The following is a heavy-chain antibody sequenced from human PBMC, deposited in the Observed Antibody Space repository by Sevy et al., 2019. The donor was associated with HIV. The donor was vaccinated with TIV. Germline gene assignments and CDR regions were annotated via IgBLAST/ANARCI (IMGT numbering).Heavy chain of an antibody. Sequence: ASVKVSCKTSGYTFNTYGISWVRQAPGQRLEWMGWINIYNGNTIYGQKFQGRVTLSTDTFTSTAYMDLGSLRSDDTAVYYCARKRNLGVSSDPWGQGTLVTVSS. CDR3: ARKRNLGVSSDP. D-gene: IGHD3-16*01. V-gene: IGHV1-18*01. J-gene: IGHJ5*02. CDR2: INIYNGNT. CDR1: GYTFNTYG.